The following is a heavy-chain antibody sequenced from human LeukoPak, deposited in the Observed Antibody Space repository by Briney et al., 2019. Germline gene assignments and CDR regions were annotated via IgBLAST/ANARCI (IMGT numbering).Heavy chain of an antibody. CDR3: AIFDSSGSYFDY. V-gene: IGHV4-59*01. CDR1: GGSISSYY. CDR2: VYYSGST. Sequence: SETLSLTCSVSGGSISSYYWSWMRQSPGKGLEWIGYVYYSGSTNDNPSLRSRVTISVETSKNQFSLRLSSVTAADTAVYFCAIFDSSGSYFDYWGQGTLVTVSS. D-gene: IGHD3-22*01. J-gene: IGHJ4*02.